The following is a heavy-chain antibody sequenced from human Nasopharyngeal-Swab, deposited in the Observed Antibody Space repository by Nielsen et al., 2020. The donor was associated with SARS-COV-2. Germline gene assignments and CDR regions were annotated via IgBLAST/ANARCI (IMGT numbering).Heavy chain of an antibody. D-gene: IGHD6-13*01. Sequence: SETLSLTCTVSGGSISSSSYYWGWIRQPPGKGLEWIGSIYYSGSTYYNPSLKRRVTISVDTSKHQFSLKLSSVTAADTAVYYCVGSSWYGDYYYYYGMDVWGQGTTVTVSS. CDR3: VGSSWYGDYYYYYGMDV. CDR2: IYYSGST. CDR1: GGSISSSSYY. J-gene: IGHJ6*02. V-gene: IGHV4-39*07.